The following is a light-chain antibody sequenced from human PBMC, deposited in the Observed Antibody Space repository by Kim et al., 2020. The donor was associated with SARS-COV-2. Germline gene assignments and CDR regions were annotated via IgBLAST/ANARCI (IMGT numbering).Light chain of an antibody. CDR3: KQYNSYPWT. Sequence: DIQMTQSPSTLSASVGDRVTITCRASQSISYWLAWYQQRPGKAPKVLIYRASNLESGVPSRFSGSVSGTEFTLTISSLQPDDFATYYCKQYNSYPWTFGQGTKVDIK. CDR2: RAS. V-gene: IGKV1-5*03. J-gene: IGKJ1*01. CDR1: QSISYW.